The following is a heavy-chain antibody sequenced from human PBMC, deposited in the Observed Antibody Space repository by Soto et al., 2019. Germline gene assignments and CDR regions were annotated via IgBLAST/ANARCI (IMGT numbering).Heavy chain of an antibody. CDR3: VSLGELDTYNWFDP. V-gene: IGHV3-48*03. CDR2: ISSSGSTI. CDR1: GFTFSSYE. J-gene: IGHJ5*02. D-gene: IGHD3-10*01. Sequence: VQLVESGGGLVQPGGSLRLSCAASGFTFSSYEMNWVRQAPGKGLEWVSYISSSGSTIYYADSVKGRFTISRDKAKNSLYLQMSSLRAEDTAVYYCVSLGELDTYNWFDPWGQGTLVTVSS.